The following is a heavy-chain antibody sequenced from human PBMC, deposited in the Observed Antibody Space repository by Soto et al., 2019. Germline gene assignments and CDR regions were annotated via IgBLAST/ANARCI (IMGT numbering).Heavy chain of an antibody. V-gene: IGHV3-33*01. CDR3: ARWNGVYTAFDV. J-gene: IGHJ3*01. CDR2: VGHNGSPK. CDR1: GFSFSSSNYG. Sequence: QVQLVESGGGVVQPGSSLRLSCAASGFSFSSSNYGMHWVRLAPGKGLDWVAVVGHNGSPKYYGDSVKGRFTISSDISKNTLYLQMNSLGVEDTAVYYCARWNGVYTAFDVWGQGTMVTVSS. D-gene: IGHD4-17*01.